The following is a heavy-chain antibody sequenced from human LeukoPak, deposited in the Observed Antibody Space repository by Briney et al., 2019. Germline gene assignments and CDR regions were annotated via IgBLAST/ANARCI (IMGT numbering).Heavy chain of an antibody. V-gene: IGHV3-30*18. CDR2: ISYDGSNK. J-gene: IGHJ4*02. CDR1: GFTFSSYG. D-gene: IGHD2-15*01. CDR3: AKAGPVVVVAARLDY. Sequence: PGRSLRLSCAASGFTFSSYGMHWVRQAPGKGLEWVAVISYDGSNKYYADSVEGRFTISRDNSKNTLYLQMNSLRAEDTAVYYCAKAGPVVVVAARLDYWGQGTLVTVSS.